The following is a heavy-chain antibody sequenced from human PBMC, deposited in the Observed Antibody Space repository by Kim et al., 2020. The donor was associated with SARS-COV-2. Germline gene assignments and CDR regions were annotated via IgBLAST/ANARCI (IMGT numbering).Heavy chain of an antibody. Sequence: SVKVSCKASGGTFSSYAVSWVRQAPGQGLEWMGRIIPILDITNYAHKFQGRVTINADKSTNTAYLELSSLRSGDTAVYYCARDSPHRVRGVMGYWGQGTLVTVSS. D-gene: IGHD3-10*01. J-gene: IGHJ4*02. CDR2: IIPILDIT. V-gene: IGHV1-69*04. CDR1: GGTFSSYA. CDR3: ARDSPHRVRGVMGY.